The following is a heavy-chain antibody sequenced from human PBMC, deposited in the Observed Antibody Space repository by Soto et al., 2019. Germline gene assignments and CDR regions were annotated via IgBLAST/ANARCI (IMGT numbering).Heavy chain of an antibody. Sequence: SGPTLVNPTQTLTLPCSLSGISLSPSGGGLAWLRQPPGKTLEWLALIYWNDAKHYNPPLKSRLTITTDTSKHQAVLKVTNMHAKDTATYCGARGLATRPVSALDYWDQGPMVTASS. D-gene: IGHD6-6*01. J-gene: IGHJ3*01. CDR1: GISLSPSGGG. CDR3: ARGLATRPVSALDY. V-gene: IGHV2-5*01. CDR2: IYWNDAK.